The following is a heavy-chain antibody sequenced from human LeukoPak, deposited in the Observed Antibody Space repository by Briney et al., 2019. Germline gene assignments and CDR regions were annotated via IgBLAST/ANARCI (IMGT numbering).Heavy chain of an antibody. D-gene: IGHD3-22*01. J-gene: IGHJ4*02. CDR2: INHSGST. CDR3: ARTRGLPYYYDSSGYYYRPYYFDY. Sequence: SETLSLTCAVYGGSFSGYYWSWIRQPPGKGLEWIGEINHSGSTNYNPSLKGRVTISVDTSKNQFSLKLSSVTAADTAVYYCARTRGLPYYYDSSGYYYRPYYFDYWGQGTLVTVSS. V-gene: IGHV4-34*01. CDR1: GGSFSGYY.